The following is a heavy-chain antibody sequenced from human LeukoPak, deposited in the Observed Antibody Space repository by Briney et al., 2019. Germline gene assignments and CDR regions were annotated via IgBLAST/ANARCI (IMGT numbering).Heavy chain of an antibody. J-gene: IGHJ4*02. CDR2: ISGSSDNT. V-gene: IGHV3-23*01. CDR3: AKGFRSDGTCYSSVDY. D-gene: IGHD2-15*01. Sequence: GGSLRLSWAASGFTFSRFAMSWVRQAPGKGLEWVSTISGSSDNTYNADSVKGLFTISRDNSKNTLYLQMNSLRDEDTAIYYCAKGFRSDGTCYSSVDYWGQGTLVTVSS. CDR1: GFTFSRFA.